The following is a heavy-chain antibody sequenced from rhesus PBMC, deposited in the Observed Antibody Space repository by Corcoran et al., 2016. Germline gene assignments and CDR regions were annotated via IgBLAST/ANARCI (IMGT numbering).Heavy chain of an antibody. Sequence: VEQLVESGGGLVQPGASLRRSWAASEFTFRSFELHWVRQAPGKGLEWVSGISIGGGTYYPASVKGRFTISRDNAKNSLYLQMNSLRAEDTAVYYCARGYRFDVWGPGVLVTVSS. J-gene: IGHJ5-1*01. CDR2: ISIGGGT. V-gene: IGHV3-132*01. CDR1: EFTFRSFE. CDR3: ARGYRFDV.